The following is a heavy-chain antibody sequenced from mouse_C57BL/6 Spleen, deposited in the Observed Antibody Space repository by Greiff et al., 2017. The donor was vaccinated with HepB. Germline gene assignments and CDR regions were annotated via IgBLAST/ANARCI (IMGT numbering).Heavy chain of an antibody. CDR1: GYTFTDYY. J-gene: IGHJ3*01. V-gene: IGHV1-19*01. D-gene: IGHD1-1*01. CDR3: ARSITTVVATDAY. CDR2: INPYNGGT. Sequence: EVQLQESGPVLVKPGASVKMSCKASGYTFTDYYMNWVKQSHGKSLEWIGVINPYNGGTSYNQKFKGKATLTVDKSSSTAYMELNSLTSEDSAVYYCARSITTVVATDAYWGQGTLVTVSA.